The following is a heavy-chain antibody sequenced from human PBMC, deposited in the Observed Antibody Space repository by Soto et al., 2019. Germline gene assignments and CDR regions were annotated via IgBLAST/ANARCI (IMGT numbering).Heavy chain of an antibody. J-gene: IGHJ6*02. D-gene: IGHD3-10*01. CDR3: VRNWRYYGGDYYYGMDA. Sequence: ITLKESGPTLVKPTQTLTLTCTFSGFSLNTGGVGVGWVRQPRGKAMEWLALIYWDDDERYRPSLRSRLKITKDTSNNQVVLTMTNMDPEDTSTYYCVRNWRYYGGDYYYGMDAWGQGTTFTVS. CDR1: GFSLNTGGVG. CDR2: IYWDDDE. V-gene: IGHV2-5*02.